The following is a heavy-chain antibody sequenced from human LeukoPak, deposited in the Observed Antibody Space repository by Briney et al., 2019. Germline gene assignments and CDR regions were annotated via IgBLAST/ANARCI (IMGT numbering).Heavy chain of an antibody. J-gene: IGHJ4*02. Sequence: SETLSLTCTVSGDSMNNYYWTWMRQPAGKGLEWIGRIYISGNTMYNPSLQSRVTMSLDTSKNHSSLKLRSVTAADTAVYFCARGGVLHTYFDYWGQGTLVSVSS. V-gene: IGHV4-4*07. D-gene: IGHD3-16*01. CDR3: ARGGVLHTYFDY. CDR2: IYISGNT. CDR1: GDSMNNYY.